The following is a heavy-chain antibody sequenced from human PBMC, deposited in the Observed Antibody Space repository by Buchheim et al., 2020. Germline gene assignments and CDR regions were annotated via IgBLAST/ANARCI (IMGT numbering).Heavy chain of an antibody. J-gene: IGHJ4*02. CDR2: ISPDGSER. V-gene: IGHV3-7*01. Sequence: EVQLVESGGGLVKPGGSLRLSCAASGFTFSDSWMDWVRQAPGKGLEWVANISPDGSERYYVDSVKGRFFISRDNTKNSLFLQMNSLRAEDTGVYYCSLSLNYWGRGTL. D-gene: IGHD3-10*01. CDR3: SLSLNY. CDR1: GFTFSDSW.